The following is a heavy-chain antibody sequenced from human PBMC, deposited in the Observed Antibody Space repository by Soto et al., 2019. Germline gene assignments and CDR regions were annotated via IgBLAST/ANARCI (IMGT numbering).Heavy chain of an antibody. Sequence: EVQLVESGGGLVQPGGSLRLSCAASGFTVSSNYMSWVRQAPGKGLEWVSVIYSGGSTYYADSVKGRFTISRHNSKNTLYLQRNSLRAEDTAVYYCARGEGDCSGGSCYGYWYFDLWGRGTLVTVSS. J-gene: IGHJ2*01. CDR2: IYSGGST. CDR3: ARGEGDCSGGSCYGYWYFDL. D-gene: IGHD2-15*01. V-gene: IGHV3-53*04. CDR1: GFTVSSNY.